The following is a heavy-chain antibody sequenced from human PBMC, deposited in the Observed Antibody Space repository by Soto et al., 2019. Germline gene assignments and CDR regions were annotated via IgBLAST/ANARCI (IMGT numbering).Heavy chain of an antibody. Sequence: QLQLQESGSGLVKPSQTLSLTCAVSGGSISSGGYSWSWIRQPPGKGLEWIGYIYHSGSTYCNPSLTSRVTLSIARSKNQFSLKLGSVTAADPAVYYCASVPGPWGQGTLVTVSS. CDR2: IYHSGST. CDR3: ASVPGP. CDR1: GGSISSGGYS. J-gene: IGHJ5*02. V-gene: IGHV4-30-2*01. D-gene: IGHD3-10*01.